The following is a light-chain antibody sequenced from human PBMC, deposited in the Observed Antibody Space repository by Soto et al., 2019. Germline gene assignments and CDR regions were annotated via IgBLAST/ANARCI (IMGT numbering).Light chain of an antibody. CDR3: SSYTSSSTLYV. Sequence: QSVLTQPASVSGSPGRSITISCTGTSSDVGGYNYVSWYQQHPGKAPKLMIYDVSNRPSGVSNRFSGSKSGNTASLTISGLQAEDEADYYCSSYTSSSTLYVFGTGTQLTVL. CDR1: SSDVGGYNY. J-gene: IGLJ1*01. CDR2: DVS. V-gene: IGLV2-14*01.